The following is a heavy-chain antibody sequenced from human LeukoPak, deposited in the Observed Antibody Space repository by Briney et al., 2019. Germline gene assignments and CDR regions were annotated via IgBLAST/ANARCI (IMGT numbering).Heavy chain of an antibody. Sequence: SETLSLTCTVSGGSISSYYWSWIRQPPGKGLEWIGYIYYSGSTNYNPSLKSRVTISVDTFKNQFSLKLSSVTAADTAVYYCARVGWMRDAFDIWGQGTMVTVSS. CDR3: ARVGWMRDAFDI. V-gene: IGHV4-59*01. D-gene: IGHD5-12*01. CDR2: IYYSGST. J-gene: IGHJ3*02. CDR1: GGSISSYY.